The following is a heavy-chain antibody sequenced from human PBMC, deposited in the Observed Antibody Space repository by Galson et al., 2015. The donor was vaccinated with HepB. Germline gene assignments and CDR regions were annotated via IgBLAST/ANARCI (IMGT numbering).Heavy chain of an antibody. CDR3: AADGLYSTGRYFDWVEGTWFDP. D-gene: IGHD3-9*01. CDR2: IVVGSGNT. Sequence: SVKVSCKASGFTFTSSAVQWVRQARGQRLEWIGWIVVGSGNTNYAQKFQERVTITRDMSTSTAYMELSSLRSEDTAVYYCAADGLYSTGRYFDWVEGTWFDPWGQGTLVTVSS. V-gene: IGHV1-58*01. CDR1: GFTFTSSA. J-gene: IGHJ5*02.